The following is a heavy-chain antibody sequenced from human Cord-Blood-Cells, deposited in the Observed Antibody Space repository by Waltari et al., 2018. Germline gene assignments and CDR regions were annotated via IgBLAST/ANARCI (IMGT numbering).Heavy chain of an antibody. D-gene: IGHD1-26*01. Sequence: QVQLVQSGAEVKKPGAPVKVSCKPFGYTLTSYDITWGRQATGQGLEWMGWMNPNSGNTGYAQKFQGRVTMTRNTSISTAYMELSSLRSEDTAVYYCAREAKGGDAFDIWGQGTMVTVSS. CDR3: AREAKGGDAFDI. CDR1: GYTLTSYD. J-gene: IGHJ3*02. V-gene: IGHV1-8*01. CDR2: MNPNSGNT.